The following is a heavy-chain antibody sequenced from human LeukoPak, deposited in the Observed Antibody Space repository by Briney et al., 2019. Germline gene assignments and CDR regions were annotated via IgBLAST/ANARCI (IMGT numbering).Heavy chain of an antibody. CDR1: GYSFTCYW. CDR3: ARGNSYGDYVVHAFDI. J-gene: IGHJ3*02. CDR2: IYPGDADH. V-gene: IGHV5-51*01. Sequence: GESLKISCKGSGYSFTCYWIGWVRQVPGKGPEWVGVIYPGDADHRYSLSFQGKVHISADKSRRTAYLPWSSLKSSDTAMYYFARGNSYGDYVVHAFDIWGQGTMSTVSS. D-gene: IGHD4-17*01.